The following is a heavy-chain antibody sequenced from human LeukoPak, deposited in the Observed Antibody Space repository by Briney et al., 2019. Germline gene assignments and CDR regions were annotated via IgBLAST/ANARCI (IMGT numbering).Heavy chain of an antibody. CDR3: ARGDCSSTSCYNFDY. Sequence: SQTLSLTCTVSGGSISSGGYYWSWIRQPPGKGLEWIGYIYHSGSTYYNPSLKSRVTISVDRSKNQFSLNLSSVTAADTAVYYCARGDCSSTSCYNFDYWGQGTLVTVSS. J-gene: IGHJ4*02. CDR1: GGSISSGGYY. V-gene: IGHV4-30-2*01. D-gene: IGHD2-2*01. CDR2: IYHSGST.